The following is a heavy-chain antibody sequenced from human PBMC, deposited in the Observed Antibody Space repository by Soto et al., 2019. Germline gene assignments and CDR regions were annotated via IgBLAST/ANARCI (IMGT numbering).Heavy chain of an antibody. J-gene: IGHJ4*02. CDR1: GFTFSSYA. CDR3: AKGLTDFWSGYESLFDY. D-gene: IGHD3-3*01. Sequence: GGSLRLSCAASGFTFSSYAMSWVRQAPGKGLEWVSAISGSGGSTYYADSVKGRFTISRDNSKNTLYLQMNSLRAEDTAVYYCAKGLTDFWSGYESLFDYWGQGTLVTVSS. CDR2: ISGSGGST. V-gene: IGHV3-23*01.